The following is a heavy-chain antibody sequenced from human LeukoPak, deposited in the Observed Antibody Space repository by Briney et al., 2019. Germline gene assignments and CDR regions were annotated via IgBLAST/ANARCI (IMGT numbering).Heavy chain of an antibody. CDR2: INHSGST. CDR3: AGRAGTGGGPDDY. J-gene: IGHJ4*02. D-gene: IGHD6-19*01. V-gene: IGHV4-34*01. CDR1: GGSFSGYY. Sequence: SETLSLTCAVYGGSFSGYYWSWIRQPPGKGLEWIGEINHSGSTNYNPSPKSRVTISVDTSKNQFSLKLSSVTAADTAVYYCAGRAGTGGGPDDYWGQGTLVTVSS.